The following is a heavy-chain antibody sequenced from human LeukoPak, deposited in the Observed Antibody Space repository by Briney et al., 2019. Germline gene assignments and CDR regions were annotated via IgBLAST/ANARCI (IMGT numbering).Heavy chain of an antibody. D-gene: IGHD3-22*01. V-gene: IGHV3-66*01. CDR1: GFTVSRNY. Sequence: GGSLRLSCAASGFTVSRNYMSWVRQAPGKGLEWVSIIYVGGTTYYADSVKGRFTISRDNSKNTLYLQMNSLRAEDTAVFYCARGKRPYDSSGFYWFDYWGQGTLVTVSS. CDR3: ARGKRPYDSSGFYWFDY. J-gene: IGHJ4*02. CDR2: IYVGGTT.